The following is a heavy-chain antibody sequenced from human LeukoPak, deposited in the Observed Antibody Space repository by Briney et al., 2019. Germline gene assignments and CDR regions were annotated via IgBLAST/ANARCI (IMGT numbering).Heavy chain of an antibody. J-gene: IGHJ5*01. Sequence: GGSLRLSCAASGFTVSSNYMSWVRQAPGKGLEWVSVIYSGGSTYYADSVKGRFTISRDNSKNTLYLQMNSLRAEDTAVYYCARRLLPQQGSSYFDSWGHGTLVTVSS. CDR3: ARRLLPQQGSSYFDS. CDR1: GFTVSSNY. CDR2: IYSGGST. V-gene: IGHV3-66*04. D-gene: IGHD1-26*01.